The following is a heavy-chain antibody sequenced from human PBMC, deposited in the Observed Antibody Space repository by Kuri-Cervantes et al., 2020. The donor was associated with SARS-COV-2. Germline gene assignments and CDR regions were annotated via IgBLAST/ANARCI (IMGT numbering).Heavy chain of an antibody. Sequence: SETLSLTCYVYAGTFSAYCWSWIRQPPGKGLEWIGEIIHGGSTYYNPSLKSRVTISVDTSKNQFSLKLSSVTAADTAVYYCARLRQLGFDYWGQGTLVTVSS. V-gene: IGHV4-34*12. J-gene: IGHJ4*02. CDR3: ARLRQLGFDY. CDR1: AGTFSAYC. CDR2: IIHGGST. D-gene: IGHD6-13*01.